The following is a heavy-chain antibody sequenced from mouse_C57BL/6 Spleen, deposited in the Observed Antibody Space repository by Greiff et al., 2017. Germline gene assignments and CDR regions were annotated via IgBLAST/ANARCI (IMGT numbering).Heavy chain of an antibody. CDR3: ARYDWAGYYYAMDY. Sequence: DVKLVESGGGLVQPGGSLSLSCAASGFTFTDYYMSWVRQPPGKALEWLGFIRNKANGYTTEYSASVKGRFTISRDNSQSILYLQMNALRAEDSATYYCARYDWAGYYYAMDYWGQGTSVTVSS. D-gene: IGHD4-1*01. CDR1: GFTFTDYY. CDR2: IRNKANGYTT. V-gene: IGHV7-3*01. J-gene: IGHJ4*01.